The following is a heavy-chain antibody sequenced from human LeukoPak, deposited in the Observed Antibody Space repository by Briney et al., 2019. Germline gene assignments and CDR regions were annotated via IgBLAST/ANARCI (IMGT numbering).Heavy chain of an antibody. J-gene: IGHJ4*02. V-gene: IGHV1-2*02. CDR1: GYTFTGYY. Sequence: PGGSLRLSCAASGYTFTGYYMHWVRQAPGQGLEWMGWINPNSGGTNYAQKFQGRVTMTRDTSISTAYMELSRLRSDDTAVYYCASSLLDSSGYYYDYWGQGTLVTVSS. D-gene: IGHD3-22*01. CDR2: INPNSGGT. CDR3: ASSLLDSSGYYYDY.